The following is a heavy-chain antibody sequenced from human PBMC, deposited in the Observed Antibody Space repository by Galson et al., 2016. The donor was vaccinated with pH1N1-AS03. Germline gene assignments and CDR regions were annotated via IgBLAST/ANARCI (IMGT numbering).Heavy chain of an antibody. J-gene: IGHJ5*02. V-gene: IGHV1-69*13. CDR1: GGKFSSYA. CDR2: IIGMFGTT. D-gene: IGHD2-15*01. Sequence: SVKVSCKASGGKFSSYAITWVRQAPGQGLECMGGIIGMFGTTNYAQRFQGRVTITAYEFTSTAYMDLRSLKSADTAVYYGPRSPGYQLLPPFDPWGLGTLVTVSS. CDR3: PRSPGYQLLPPFDP.